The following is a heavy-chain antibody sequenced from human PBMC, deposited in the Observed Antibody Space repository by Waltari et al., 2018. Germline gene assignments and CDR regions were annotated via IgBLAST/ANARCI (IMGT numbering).Heavy chain of an antibody. CDR2: IYSSGGST. J-gene: IGHJ4*02. CDR3: ARGPPGTIVDI. CDR1: GDSISSNF. D-gene: IGHD3-10*01. Sequence: QVQLQESGPGVVIPSETLSLTCAVSGDSISSNFWNWIRQPPGKGLEWIGRIYSSGGSTEYNPSPKSRVTISTDTSRNQFSLKLNSVTAADTAVYYWARGPPGTIVDIWGQGVLVTVSS. V-gene: IGHV4-4*07.